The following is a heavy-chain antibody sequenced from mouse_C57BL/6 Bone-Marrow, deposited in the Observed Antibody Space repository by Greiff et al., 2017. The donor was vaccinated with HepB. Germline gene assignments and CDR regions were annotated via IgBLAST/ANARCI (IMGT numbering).Heavy chain of an antibody. CDR1: GFTFSSYA. CDR3: AREDYYGSVGY. D-gene: IGHD1-1*01. Sequence: EVKVVESGGGLVKPGGSLKLSCAASGFTFSSYAMSWVRQTPEKRLEWVATISDGGSYTYYPDNVKGRFTISRDNAKNNLYLQMSHLKSEDTAMYYCAREDYYGSVGYWGQGTTLTVSS. J-gene: IGHJ2*01. CDR2: ISDGGSYT. V-gene: IGHV5-4*01.